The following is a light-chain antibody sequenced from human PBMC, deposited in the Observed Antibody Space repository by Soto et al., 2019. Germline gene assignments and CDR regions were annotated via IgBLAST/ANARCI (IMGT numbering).Light chain of an antibody. CDR1: SSDVGAYNY. Sequence: QSALTQPRSVSGSPGQSVTISCTGTSSDVGAYNYVSWYQQHPAKAPNLMIYDVSKRPSGVPDRFSGSKSGNTASLTISGLRAEDEGDYYCGSYTNSAYVFGTGTKVPVL. V-gene: IGLV2-11*01. CDR2: DVS. J-gene: IGLJ1*01. CDR3: GSYTNSAYV.